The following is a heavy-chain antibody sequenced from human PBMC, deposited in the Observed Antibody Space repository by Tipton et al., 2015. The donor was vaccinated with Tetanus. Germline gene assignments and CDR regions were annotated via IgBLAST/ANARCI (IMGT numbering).Heavy chain of an antibody. D-gene: IGHD3-10*01. Sequence: SGPEVKEPGASVKISCRASGYTFTDYYILWVRRAPGQGLEWMGIIHPGGGRTTYAQGFQGRVILTREKSTSTVYLHLNSLRSDDTAVYFCARDAVYGSGSFYNDWFDPWGQGTLVTVSS. CDR2: IHPGGGRT. CDR1: GYTFTDYY. V-gene: IGHV1-46*01. CDR3: ARDAVYGSGSFYNDWFDP. J-gene: IGHJ5*02.